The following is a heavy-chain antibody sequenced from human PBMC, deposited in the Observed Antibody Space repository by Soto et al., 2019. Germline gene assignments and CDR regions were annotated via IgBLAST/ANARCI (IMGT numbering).Heavy chain of an antibody. J-gene: IGHJ5*02. CDR1: GGSSSSGGYY. V-gene: IGHV4-31*03. Sequence: QVQLQESGTGLVKPSQTLSLTCTVSGGSSSSGGYYWSWIRQHPGKGLEWIGYIYYSGSTYYNPSLKSRVTRSVDTSKNQCSLKRISVTSADTAVYYCAREAAGILNWFEPWGQGTLVTVSS. CDR2: IYYSGST. CDR3: AREAAGILNWFEP. D-gene: IGHD6-25*01.